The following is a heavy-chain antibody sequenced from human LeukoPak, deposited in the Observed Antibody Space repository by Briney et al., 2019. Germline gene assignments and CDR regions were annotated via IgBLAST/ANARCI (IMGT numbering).Heavy chain of an antibody. V-gene: IGHV3-33*01. J-gene: IGHJ4*02. D-gene: IGHD3-10*01. CDR2: IWYDGIKE. CDR1: GFTFSSYG. Sequence: GGSLRLSCAASGFTFSSYGMHWVRQAPGKGLEWVAVIWYDGIKEYYADSVKGRFTISRDNSKNTLYLQMNSLRAEDTAVYYCARDKDYYGSGKGLDYWGQGTLVTVSS. CDR3: ARDKDYYGSGKGLDY.